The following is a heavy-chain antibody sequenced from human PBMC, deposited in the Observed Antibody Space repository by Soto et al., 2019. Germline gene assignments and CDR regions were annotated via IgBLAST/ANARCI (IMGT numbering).Heavy chain of an antibody. J-gene: IGHJ6*03. CDR2: IIPILGIA. D-gene: IGHD2-15*01. CDR3: ARAPLSCSGGSCRANYYYYYMDV. CDR1: GGTFSSYT. Sequence: QVQLVQSGAEVKKPGSSVKVSCKASGGTFSSYTISWVRQAPGQGLEWMGRIIPILGIANYAQKFQGRVTITADKSTRTAYMELSSLRSEDTAVYYCARAPLSCSGGSCRANYYYYYMDVWGKGTTVTVSS. V-gene: IGHV1-69*02.